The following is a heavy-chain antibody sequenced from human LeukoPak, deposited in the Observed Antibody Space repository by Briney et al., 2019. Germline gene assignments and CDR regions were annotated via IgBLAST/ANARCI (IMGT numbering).Heavy chain of an antibody. CDR3: VSHSESFSDTLFI. CDR1: GGSISRYW. D-gene: IGHD3-10*01. CDR2: IYYSGST. V-gene: IGHV4-59*08. J-gene: IGHJ3*02. Sequence: SETLSLTCTASGGSISRYWWSWVRQPPGKGLEWIGYIYYSGSTNYNPSLKSRVTISVDTSKNQFSLRLSSVTAADTAVYYCVSHSESFSDTLFICGQKTLVTVSS.